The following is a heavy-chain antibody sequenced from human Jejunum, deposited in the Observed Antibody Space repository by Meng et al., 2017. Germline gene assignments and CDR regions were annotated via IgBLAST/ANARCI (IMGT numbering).Heavy chain of an antibody. V-gene: IGHV3-23*01. CDR1: GFTLSSNS. Sequence: GESLKISCAASGFTLSSNSMSWVRQAPGKGLEWVSVITGGSGSTYYADSVKGRFTISRDNSKNTLYLQMNSLRVEDMAVYYCAKLVHSWGQGTLVTVSS. D-gene: IGHD2-2*01. CDR3: AKLVHS. CDR2: ITGGSGST. J-gene: IGHJ4*02.